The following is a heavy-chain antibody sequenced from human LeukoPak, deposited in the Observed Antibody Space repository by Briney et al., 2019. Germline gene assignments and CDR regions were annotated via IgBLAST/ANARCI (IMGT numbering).Heavy chain of an antibody. CDR3: TRPQGDTAMDYDY. CDR1: GFTFSGSA. Sequence: GGSLRLSCAASGFTFSGSAMHWVRQASGKGLEWVGRIRSKANSYATAYAASVKGRFTISRDDSKNTAYLQMNSLKTEDTAVYYCTRPQGDTAMDYDYWGQGTLVTVSS. V-gene: IGHV3-73*01. CDR2: IRSKANSYAT. J-gene: IGHJ4*02. D-gene: IGHD5-18*01.